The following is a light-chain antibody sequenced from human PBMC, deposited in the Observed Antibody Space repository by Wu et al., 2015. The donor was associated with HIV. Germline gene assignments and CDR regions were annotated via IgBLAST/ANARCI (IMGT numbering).Light chain of an antibody. CDR2: GAS. CDR1: QSVSSSY. V-gene: IGKV3-20*01. CDR3: QHYGSSPGYT. J-gene: IGKJ2*01. Sequence: EIVLTQSPGTLSLSPGERATLSCRASQSVSSSYLAWYQQKPGQAPRLLIYGASSRATGIPDRFRGSGSGTDFTLTISRLEPEDFAVYYCQHYGSSPGYTFGQGTKLEIK.